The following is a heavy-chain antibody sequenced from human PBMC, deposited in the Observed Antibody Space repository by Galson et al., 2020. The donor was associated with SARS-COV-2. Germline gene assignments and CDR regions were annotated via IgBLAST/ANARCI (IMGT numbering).Heavy chain of an antibody. V-gene: IGHV3-11*01. Sequence: GESLKISCAASGFIFSDAHMTWIRQAPGKGLEWISYIKNGGDTIYYADSVKGRFTMSRDNANNLLYLQMNSLRVEDTAMYYCARESWGSLDPWGQGTLVTGST. CDR1: GFIFSDAH. CDR3: ARESWGSLDP. D-gene: IGHD3-16*01. CDR2: IKNGGDTI. J-gene: IGHJ5*02.